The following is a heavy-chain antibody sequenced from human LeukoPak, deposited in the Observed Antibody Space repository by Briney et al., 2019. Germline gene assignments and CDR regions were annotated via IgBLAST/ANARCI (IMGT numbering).Heavy chain of an antibody. V-gene: IGHV2-70*04. CDR2: IDWDDDK. Sequence: SGPTLVNPTQTLTLTCTFSGFSLSTSGMRVSWIRQPPGKALEWLARIDWDDDKFYSTSLKTRLTIPKDTSKNQVVLTMTNRDPVDTATYYCARTYYYHSRGTFDYWGQGTLVTVSS. J-gene: IGHJ4*02. CDR1: GFSLSTSGMR. CDR3: ARTYYYHSRGTFDY. D-gene: IGHD3-22*01.